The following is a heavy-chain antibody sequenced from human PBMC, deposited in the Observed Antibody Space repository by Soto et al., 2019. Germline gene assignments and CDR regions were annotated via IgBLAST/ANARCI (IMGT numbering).Heavy chain of an antibody. D-gene: IGHD3-3*01. V-gene: IGHV3-7*01. CDR2: IKQDGSEK. CDR1: GFTFSSYW. Sequence: GESLKISCAASGFTFSSYWMSWVRQAPGKGLEWVANIKQDGSEKYYVDSVKGRFTISRDNAKNSLYLQMNSLRAEDTAVYYCARVSPYYDFWSGRGNYYMDVWGKGTTVTVSS. CDR3: ARVSPYYDFWSGRGNYYMDV. J-gene: IGHJ6*03.